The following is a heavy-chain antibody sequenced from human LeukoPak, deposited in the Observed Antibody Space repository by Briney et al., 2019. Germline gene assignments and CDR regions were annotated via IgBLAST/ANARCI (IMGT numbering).Heavy chain of an antibody. D-gene: IGHD6-13*01. Sequence: SVKVSCKASGGTFSSYAIGWVRQAPGQGLEWMGRIIPILGIANYAQKFQGRVTITADKSTSTAYMELSSLRSEDTAVYYCARGGFAAGTDGIIDYWGQGTLVTVSS. CDR1: GGTFSSYA. J-gene: IGHJ4*02. V-gene: IGHV1-69*04. CDR3: ARGGFAAGTDGIIDY. CDR2: IIPILGIA.